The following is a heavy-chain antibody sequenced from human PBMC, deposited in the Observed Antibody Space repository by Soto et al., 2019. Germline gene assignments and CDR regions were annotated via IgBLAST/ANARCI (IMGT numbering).Heavy chain of an antibody. Sequence: QVQLVQSGAEVKKPGSSVKVSCKASGGTFSSYAISWVRQAPGQGLEWMGGIIPIFGTANYAQKFQGRVTITADESTSTAYMELSSLRSEDTAVYYCAREHGLAQLERYYYYGMDVWGQGTTVTVSS. CDR2: IIPIFGTA. V-gene: IGHV1-69*12. J-gene: IGHJ6*02. D-gene: IGHD1-1*01. CDR3: AREHGLAQLERYYYYGMDV. CDR1: GGTFSSYA.